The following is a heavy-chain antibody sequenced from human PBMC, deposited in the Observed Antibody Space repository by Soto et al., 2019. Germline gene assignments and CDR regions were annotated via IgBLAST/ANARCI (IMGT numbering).Heavy chain of an antibody. D-gene: IGHD1-26*01. CDR1: GFTFSSYA. J-gene: IGHJ4*02. V-gene: IGHV3-23*01. Sequence: GSLRLSCVGSGFTFSSYAMSWVRQAPGKGLEWVSAISGGGGSAYHADSVKGRFTISRDNSKNTLHLQMNSLRVEDTAVYYCAKDPSRTTTNRNFDFWGQGTLVTVSS. CDR2: ISGGGGSA. CDR3: AKDPSRTTTNRNFDF.